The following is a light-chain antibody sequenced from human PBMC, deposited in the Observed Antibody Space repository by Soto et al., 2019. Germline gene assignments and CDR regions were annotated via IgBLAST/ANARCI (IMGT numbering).Light chain of an antibody. CDR1: SSDVGYYNY. J-gene: IGLJ1*01. Sequence: QSALTQPVSVSGSPGQSIAISCTGTSSDVGYYNYVSWYQQHPGKAPKVMIYDVNNRPSGVSDRFSGSKSGNTASLTISGLQAEDEADYYCSSYTSSSTYVFGTGTKLTVL. V-gene: IGLV2-14*03. CDR2: DVN. CDR3: SSYTSSSTYV.